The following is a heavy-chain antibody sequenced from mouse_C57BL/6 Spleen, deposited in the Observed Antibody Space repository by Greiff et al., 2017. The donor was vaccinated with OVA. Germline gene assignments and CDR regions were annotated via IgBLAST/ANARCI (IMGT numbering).Heavy chain of an antibody. Sequence: VQLQQSGPELVKPGASVKISCKASGYTFTDYYMNWVKQSHGKSLEWIGDINPNNGGTSYNQKFKGKATLTVDKSSSTAYMERRSLTSEDSAVYYCARGLRFYAMDYWGQGTSVTVAS. V-gene: IGHV1-26*01. CDR2: INPNNGGT. D-gene: IGHD1-1*01. CDR1: GYTFTDYY. CDR3: ARGLRFYAMDY. J-gene: IGHJ4*01.